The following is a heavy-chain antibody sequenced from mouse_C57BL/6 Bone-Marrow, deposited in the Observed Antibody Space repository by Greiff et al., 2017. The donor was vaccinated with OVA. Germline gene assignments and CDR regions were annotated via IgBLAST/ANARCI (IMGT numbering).Heavy chain of an antibody. CDR1: GFSFNTYA. CDR3: VRLRYDDYYIDY. J-gene: IGHJ2*01. V-gene: IGHV10-1*01. Sequence: EVKVVESGGGLVQPKGSLKLSCAASGFSFNTYAMNWVRQAPGKGLEWVARIRSKSNNYATYYADSVKDRFTISRDDSKSMLYLQMNNLKTEDTAMYCCVRLRYDDYYIDYWGQGTTLTVSS. CDR2: IRSKSNNYAT. D-gene: IGHD2-3*01.